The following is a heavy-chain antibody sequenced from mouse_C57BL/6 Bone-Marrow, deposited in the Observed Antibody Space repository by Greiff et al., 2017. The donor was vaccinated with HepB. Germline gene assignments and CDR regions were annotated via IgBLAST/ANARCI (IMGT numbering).Heavy chain of an antibody. CDR2: INSDGGST. CDR3: ARQVYGNYPFYFDY. J-gene: IGHJ2*01. Sequence: EVKLVESGGGLVQPGESLKLSCESNEYEFPSHDMSWVRKTPEKRLELVAAINSDGGSTYYPDTMERRFIISRDNTKKTLYLQMSSLRSEDTALYYCARQVYGNYPFYFDYWGQGTTLTVSS. V-gene: IGHV5-2*01. CDR1: EYEFPSHD. D-gene: IGHD2-1*01.